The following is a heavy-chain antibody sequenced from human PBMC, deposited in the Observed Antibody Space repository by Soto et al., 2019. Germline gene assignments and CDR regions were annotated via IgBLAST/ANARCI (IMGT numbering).Heavy chain of an antibody. V-gene: IGHV3-7*01. CDR2: IKQDGNEK. Sequence: GGSLRLSCAVSGFTFSDYWMSWVRQAPGKGLEWVANIKQDGNEKYYVDSVKGRFTISRDNAKNSLYLQMNSLRAEDTAVYYCARGPGYYFDYWGQGTLVTVSS. CDR1: GFTFSDYW. CDR3: ARGPGYYFDY. J-gene: IGHJ4*02.